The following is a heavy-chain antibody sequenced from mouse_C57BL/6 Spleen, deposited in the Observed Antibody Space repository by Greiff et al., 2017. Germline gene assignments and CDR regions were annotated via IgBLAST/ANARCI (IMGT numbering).Heavy chain of an antibody. J-gene: IGHJ4*01. V-gene: IGHV5-16*01. CDR3: ARDGGDYDGYYYAMDY. D-gene: IGHD2-4*01. CDR1: GFTFSDYY. Sequence: EVQLVESEGGLVQPGSSMKLSCTASGFTFSDYYMAWVRQVPEKGLEWVANINYDGSSTYYLDSLKSRFIISRDNAKNILYLQMSSLKSEDTATYYCARDGGDYDGYYYAMDYWGQGTSVTVSS. CDR2: INYDGSST.